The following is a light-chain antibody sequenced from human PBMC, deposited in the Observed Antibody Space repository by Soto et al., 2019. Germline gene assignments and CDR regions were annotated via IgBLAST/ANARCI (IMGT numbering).Light chain of an antibody. V-gene: IGLV2-8*01. Sequence: QSVLTQPPSASGSPGQSVTISCTGTSSDVGAYNYVSWYQQHPGKAPKLMIYEVSKRPSGVPDRFSGSKSGNTASLTVSGLQAEDEADYYCSSYTSSSTPFVFXTGTKLTVL. CDR2: EVS. J-gene: IGLJ1*01. CDR3: SSYTSSSTPFV. CDR1: SSDVGAYNY.